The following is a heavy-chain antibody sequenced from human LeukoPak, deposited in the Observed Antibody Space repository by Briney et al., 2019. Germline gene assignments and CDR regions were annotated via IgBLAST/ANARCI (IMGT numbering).Heavy chain of an antibody. CDR3: AREYYGDYPDY. Sequence: ASVKVSCKASGYTFTSYYMHWVRQAPGQGLEWMGIINPSGGSTSYAQKFQGRVTMTRDMSTSTVYMELSSLRSEDTAVYYCAREYYGDYPDYWGQGTLVTVSS. CDR2: INPSGGST. J-gene: IGHJ4*02. D-gene: IGHD4-17*01. CDR1: GYTFTSYY. V-gene: IGHV1-46*01.